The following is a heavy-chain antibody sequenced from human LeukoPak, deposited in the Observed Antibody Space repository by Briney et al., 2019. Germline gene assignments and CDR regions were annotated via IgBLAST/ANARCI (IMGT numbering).Heavy chain of an antibody. CDR3: ARTLYRWDPFDY. CDR1: GASISSYF. D-gene: IGHD2-2*02. CDR2: IYYTGST. J-gene: IGHJ4*02. Sequence: PSETLSLTCTVSGASISSYFWSWIRQPPGKGLGWIGYIYYTGSTNYNPSLKSRVIISLDTSKNQFSLKLSSVTAADTAVYYCARTLYRWDPFDYWGQGTLVTVSS. V-gene: IGHV4-59*01.